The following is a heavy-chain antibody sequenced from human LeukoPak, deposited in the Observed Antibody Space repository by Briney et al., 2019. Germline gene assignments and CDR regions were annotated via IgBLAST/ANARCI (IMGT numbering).Heavy chain of an antibody. D-gene: IGHD6-19*01. J-gene: IGHJ5*02. CDR2: RHNSGDT. Sequence: PSETLSLTCAVSGGSISSTYWSWLRQPPGKGLEWIGYRHNSGDTNYNPSLKNRVTISVDTSKSQFSLRLSSVTAADTAVYYCARGWGLLTSGWDAWGPGTLVTVSS. CDR3: ARGWGLLTSGWDA. CDR1: GGSISSTY. V-gene: IGHV4-59*01.